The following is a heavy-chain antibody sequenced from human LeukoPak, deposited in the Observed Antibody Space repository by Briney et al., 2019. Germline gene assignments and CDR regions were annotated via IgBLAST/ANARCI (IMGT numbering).Heavy chain of an antibody. CDR2: IYYSGST. J-gene: IGHJ6*02. D-gene: IGHD6-6*01. CDR3: ASGSSSSLLAYGLDV. V-gene: IGHV4-59*08. Sequence: PSETLSLTCTVSGGSISSYCWRWIRQPPGKGLEWIGYIYYSGSTNYNPSLKSRVTISVDTSKNQFSLKLSSVTAADTAVYYCASGSSSSLLAYGLDVWGQGTTVTVSS. CDR1: GGSISSYC.